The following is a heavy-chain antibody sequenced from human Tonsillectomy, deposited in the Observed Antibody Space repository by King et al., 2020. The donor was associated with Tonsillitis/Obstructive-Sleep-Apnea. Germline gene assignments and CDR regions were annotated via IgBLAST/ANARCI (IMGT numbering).Heavy chain of an antibody. V-gene: IGHV4-39*01. CDR3: TRHLSDLHHYYYMDV. Sequence: QLQESGPGLVKPSETLSLSCTVSGGSIRIDSYYWGWIRQPPGKGLEWIGIIYYSGDTYYDPSLKSRVTISVDTSRNQFSLKLSSVTATDTAIYHCTRHLSDLHHYYYMDVWGKGTTVTVSS. CDR2: IYYSGDT. J-gene: IGHJ6*03. CDR1: GGSIRIDSYY.